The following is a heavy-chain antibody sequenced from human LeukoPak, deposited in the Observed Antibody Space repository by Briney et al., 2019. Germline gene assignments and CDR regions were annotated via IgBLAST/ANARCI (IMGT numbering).Heavy chain of an antibody. Sequence: AGGSLRLSCAASGFTFSSYGMHWVRQAPGKGLEWVAVIWYDGINKYYADSVKGRFTISRDNSKNTLYLQMNSLRAEDTAVYYCAKDLLHYYDSSGYPWYFDYWGQGTLVTVSS. CDR2: IWYDGINK. CDR3: AKDLLHYYDSSGYPWYFDY. D-gene: IGHD3-22*01. CDR1: GFTFSSYG. J-gene: IGHJ4*02. V-gene: IGHV3-33*06.